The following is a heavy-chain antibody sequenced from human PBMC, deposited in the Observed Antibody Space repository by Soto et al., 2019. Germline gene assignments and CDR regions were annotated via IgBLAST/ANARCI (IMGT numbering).Heavy chain of an antibody. CDR2: ISYDGSNK. D-gene: IGHD3-10*01. CDR1: GFTFSSYA. CDR3: ARDSEMVRGVIIDY. V-gene: IGHV3-30*04. J-gene: IGHJ4*02. Sequence: GGFLRLSCAASGFTFSSYAMHWVRQAPGKGLEWVAVISYDGSNKYYADSVKGRFTISRDNSKNTLYLQMNSLRAEDTAVYYCARDSEMVRGVIIDYWGQGTLVTVSS.